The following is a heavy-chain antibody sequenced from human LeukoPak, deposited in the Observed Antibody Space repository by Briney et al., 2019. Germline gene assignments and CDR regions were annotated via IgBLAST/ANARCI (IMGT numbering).Heavy chain of an antibody. D-gene: IGHD5-18*01. Sequence: PGGSLRLSCAASGFTFDDYAMHWVRQAPGKGLEWVSGISWNSGSIGYADSVKGRFTISRDNAKNSLYLQMNSLRAEDTALYYCAKASRIQLWSHSEFDPWGQGTLVTVSS. CDR1: GFTFDDYA. J-gene: IGHJ5*02. CDR3: AKASRIQLWSHSEFDP. V-gene: IGHV3-9*01. CDR2: ISWNSGSI.